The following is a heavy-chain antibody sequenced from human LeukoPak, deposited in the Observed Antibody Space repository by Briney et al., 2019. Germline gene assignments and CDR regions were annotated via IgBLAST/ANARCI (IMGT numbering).Heavy chain of an antibody. D-gene: IGHD5-24*01. CDR2: IYYSGST. CDR3: ARGEMATIEDAFDI. Sequence: SETLSLTCTVSGGSISSHYWSWIRQSPGKGLEWIGYIYYSGSTNYNPSLKSRVTISVDTSKNQFSLKLSSVTAADTAVYYCARGEMATIEDAFDIWGQGTMVTVSS. V-gene: IGHV4-59*11. CDR1: GGSISSHY. J-gene: IGHJ3*02.